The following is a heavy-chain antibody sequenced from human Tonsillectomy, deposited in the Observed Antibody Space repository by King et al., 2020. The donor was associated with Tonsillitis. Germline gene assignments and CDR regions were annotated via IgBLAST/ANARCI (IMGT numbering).Heavy chain of an antibody. Sequence: QLQESGSGLVKPSQTLSLTCAVSGGSISSGGYSWSWIRQPPGKGLEWIGYIYHSGSTYYNPSLKSRVTISVDRSKNQFSLKLSSVTAADTAVYYCARVPQYCSGGSCYSEYFDYWGQGTLVTVSS. J-gene: IGHJ4*02. CDR2: IYHSGST. V-gene: IGHV4-30-2*01. CDR3: ARVPQYCSGGSCYSEYFDY. CDR1: GGSISSGGYS. D-gene: IGHD2-15*01.